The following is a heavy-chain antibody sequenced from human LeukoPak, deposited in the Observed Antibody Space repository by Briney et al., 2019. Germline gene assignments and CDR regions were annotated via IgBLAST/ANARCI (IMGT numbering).Heavy chain of an antibody. CDR2: ISGSGGST. V-gene: IGHV3-23*01. J-gene: IGHJ4*02. CDR3: AKAIAVAARRGNIDY. D-gene: IGHD6-19*01. CDR1: GFTFSSHA. Sequence: GGSLRFSCAASGFTFSSHAMNWVRQAPGKGLEWVSGISGSGGSTYYADSVKGRFTISRDNSKNTLYVQMSSLRAEDTAIYYCAKAIAVAARRGNIDYWGQGTLVTVSS.